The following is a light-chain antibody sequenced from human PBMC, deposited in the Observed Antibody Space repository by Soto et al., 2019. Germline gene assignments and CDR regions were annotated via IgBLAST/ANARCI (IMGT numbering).Light chain of an antibody. J-gene: IGKJ1*01. V-gene: IGKV3-20*01. CDR3: QQYGSSRT. Sequence: EIVLTQSPGTLSLSPGERATLSCRASQRVSSSYLAWYQQKPGQAPRLLIYGTSSRATGIPDRFSGSGSGTDFTLTISRLEPEDFVVYYCQQYGSSRTFGQGTKVEIK. CDR1: QRVSSSY. CDR2: GTS.